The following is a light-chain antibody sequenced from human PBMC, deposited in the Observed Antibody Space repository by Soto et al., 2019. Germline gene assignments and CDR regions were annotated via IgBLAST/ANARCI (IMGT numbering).Light chain of an antibody. CDR1: QGVSND. V-gene: IGKV1-27*01. Sequence: DIQMTQSPSSLSASVGDRVTITCRASQGVSNDLAWYQQKPGKVPKLLIYDASTLQSGVPSRFSGSGSGTDFTLTISSLQPDDVATYYCQNYDDAPLTFGGGPKVEIK. CDR3: QNYDDAPLT. J-gene: IGKJ4*01. CDR2: DAS.